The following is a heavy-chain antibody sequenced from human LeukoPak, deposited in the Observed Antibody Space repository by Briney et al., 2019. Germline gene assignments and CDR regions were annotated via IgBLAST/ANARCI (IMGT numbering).Heavy chain of an antibody. V-gene: IGHV4-4*07. D-gene: IGHD3-3*01. CDR2: IYTNART. J-gene: IGHJ4*02. Sequence: SETLSLTGTVPGGSISSYYWSWIRQPAGKGLEGIGRIYTNARTNLRPSLKPPLTISLDTSKIYFSMNLNSMTAPDTAVHYCESPSAFWSGYYSYCGQGTLVTAYS. CDR1: GGSISSYY. CDR3: ESPSAFWSGYYSY.